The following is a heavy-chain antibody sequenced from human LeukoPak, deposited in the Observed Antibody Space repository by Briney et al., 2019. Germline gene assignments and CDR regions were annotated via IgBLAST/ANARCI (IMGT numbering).Heavy chain of an antibody. V-gene: IGHV3-21*01. CDR2: ISSSSSYI. Sequence: GGSLRLSCAASGFTFSSYSMNWVRQAPGKGLEWVSSISSSSSYIYYADSVKGRFTISRDNAKNSLYPQMNSLRAEDTAVYYCARDSRGYSYGDDDYWGQGTLVTVSS. D-gene: IGHD5-18*01. CDR3: ARDSRGYSYGDDDY. J-gene: IGHJ4*02. CDR1: GFTFSSYS.